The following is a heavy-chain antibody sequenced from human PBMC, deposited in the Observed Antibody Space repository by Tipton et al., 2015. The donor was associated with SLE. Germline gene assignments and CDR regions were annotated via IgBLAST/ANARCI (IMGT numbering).Heavy chain of an antibody. CDR2: IYYSGST. Sequence: TPSLTCTVSGGSISSYYWSWIRQPPGKGLEWIGYIYYSGSTNYNPSLKSRVTISVDTSKNQFSLKLRSATAADTAVYYCARSSGSYRHFDYWGQGTLVTVSS. J-gene: IGHJ4*02. V-gene: IGHV4-59*08. CDR3: ARSSGSYRHFDY. D-gene: IGHD3-10*01. CDR1: GGSISSYY.